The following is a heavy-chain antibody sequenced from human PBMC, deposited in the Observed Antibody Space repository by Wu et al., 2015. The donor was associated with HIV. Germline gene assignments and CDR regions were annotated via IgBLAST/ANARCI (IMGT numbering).Heavy chain of an antibody. CDR3: AVLYSVEPDKAIFDS. Sequence: QVQLVQSGAEVKKPGASVKVSCKASGYTFTDYYIHWVRQAPGQGLEWMGWINPNSGGTNYAQKFQGRVTMTRGTSTSTAYMELSSLRSEDTAVYYCAVLYSVEPDKAIFDSWGQGTLVTVSS. V-gene: IGHV1-2*02. J-gene: IGHJ4*02. CDR2: INPNSGGT. CDR1: GYTFTDYY. D-gene: IGHD1-14*01.